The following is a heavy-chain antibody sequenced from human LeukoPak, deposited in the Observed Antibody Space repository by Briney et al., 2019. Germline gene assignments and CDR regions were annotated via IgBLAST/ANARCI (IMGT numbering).Heavy chain of an antibody. J-gene: IGHJ6*03. Sequence: SETLSLTCTVSGYSISSGYYWGWIRQPPGKGLEWIGSGSTYYNPSLKSRVTISVDTSKNQFSLKLTSVTAADTAVYYCARHWLRGAPKPGYMDVWGKGTTVTVSS. CDR1: GYSISSGYY. CDR3: ARHWLRGAPKPGYMDV. D-gene: IGHD3-10*01. V-gene: IGHV4-38-2*02. CDR2: SGST.